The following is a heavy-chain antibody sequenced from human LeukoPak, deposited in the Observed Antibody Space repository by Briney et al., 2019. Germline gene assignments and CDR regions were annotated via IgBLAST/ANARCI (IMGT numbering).Heavy chain of an antibody. Sequence: PGGSLRLSCAGSGXTVSSSTMSWVRQAPGKGLEWVSNFYSDALDGITNYADSVKGRFTISRDNSQNTLYLQMNSLRVEDTATYYCAREIGGGHHYFEHWGQGTVVTVSS. J-gene: IGHJ4*02. CDR2: FYSDALDGIT. CDR1: GXTVSSST. D-gene: IGHD1-26*01. V-gene: IGHV3-53*01. CDR3: AREIGGGHHYFEH.